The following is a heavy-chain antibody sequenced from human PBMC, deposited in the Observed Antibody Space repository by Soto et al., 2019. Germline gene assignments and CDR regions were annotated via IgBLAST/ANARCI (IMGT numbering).Heavy chain of an antibody. Sequence: SETLYLTCTVSGDCSTSNSYFWAWIRQPPGKGLEWIGSIYYSGTTYYNPSLKSRVTISVDRSKNQFSLKLSSVTAADTAVYYCARHFSVDYFDYWGQGALVT. V-gene: IGHV4-39*01. CDR3: ARHFSVDYFDY. CDR2: IYYSGTT. CDR1: GDCSTSNSYF. J-gene: IGHJ4*02.